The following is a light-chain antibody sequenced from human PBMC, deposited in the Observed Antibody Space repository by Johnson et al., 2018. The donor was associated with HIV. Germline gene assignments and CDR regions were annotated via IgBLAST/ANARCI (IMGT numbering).Light chain of an antibody. J-gene: IGLJ1*01. CDR1: SSNIGNNY. V-gene: IGLV1-51*02. CDR2: ENN. Sequence: QSVLTQPPSVSAAPGQKVTISCSGSSSNIGNNYVSWYQQLPGTAPKLLIYENNKRPSGSPDRFSGSKSGTSATLGITGLQTGAEADYYCGTWDSSLSAYVFGTGTKVTVL. CDR3: GTWDSSLSAYV.